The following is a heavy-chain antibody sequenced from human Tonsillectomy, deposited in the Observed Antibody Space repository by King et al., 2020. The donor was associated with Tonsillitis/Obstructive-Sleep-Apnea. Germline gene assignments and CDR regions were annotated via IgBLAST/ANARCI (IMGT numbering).Heavy chain of an antibody. D-gene: IGHD2-2*01. CDR2: ISSSSSYT. Sequence: VQLVESGGGLVKPGGSLRLSCAASGFTFSDYYMSWLRQAPGKGLEWVSYISSSSSYTNYADSVKGRFTISRDNAKNSLYLQMNSLRAEDTAVYYCARAIVPAAIGYYMDVWGKGTTVTVSS. CDR3: ARAIVPAAIGYYMDV. J-gene: IGHJ6*03. V-gene: IGHV3-11*05. CDR1: GFTFSDYY.